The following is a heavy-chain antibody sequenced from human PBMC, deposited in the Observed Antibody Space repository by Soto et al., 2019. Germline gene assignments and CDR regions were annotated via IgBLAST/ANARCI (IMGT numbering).Heavy chain of an antibody. Sequence: GGSLRLSCAASGFTFSSYSMNWVRQAPGKGLEWVSSISSSSSYIYYADSVKGRFTISRDNAKNSLYLQMNSLRAEDTAVYYCARGGHYYDSSGQGAFDIWGQGTMVTVSS. CDR1: GFTFSSYS. CDR3: ARGGHYYDSSGQGAFDI. V-gene: IGHV3-21*01. D-gene: IGHD3-22*01. J-gene: IGHJ3*02. CDR2: ISSSSSYI.